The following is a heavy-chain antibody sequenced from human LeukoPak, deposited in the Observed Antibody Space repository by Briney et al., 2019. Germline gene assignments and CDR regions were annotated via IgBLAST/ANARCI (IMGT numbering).Heavy chain of an antibody. CDR2: INHSGST. J-gene: IGHJ3*02. Sequence: SETLSLTCAVYGGSFSGYYWSWIRQPPGKGLEWIGEINHSGSTNYNPSLKSRVTISVDTSKNQFSLKLSSVTAADTAEYYCARGGYDILTGLNAFDIWGQGTMATVSS. D-gene: IGHD3-9*01. CDR1: GGSFSGYY. CDR3: ARGGYDILTGLNAFDI. V-gene: IGHV4-34*01.